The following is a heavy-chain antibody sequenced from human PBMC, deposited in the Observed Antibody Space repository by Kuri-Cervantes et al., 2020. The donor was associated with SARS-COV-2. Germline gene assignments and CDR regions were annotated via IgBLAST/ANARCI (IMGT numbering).Heavy chain of an antibody. V-gene: IGHV3-11*03. CDR3: ARRITMVRVAWVYFDY. CDR1: GFTFSDYY. D-gene: IGHD3-10*01. CDR2: ISSSSSYT. Sequence: GESLKISCAASGFTFSDYYISWIRQAPGKGLEWVSYISSSSSYTYYADSVKGRFTISRDNSKNTLYLQMNSLRAEDTAVYYCARRITMVRVAWVYFDYWGQGTLVTVSS. J-gene: IGHJ4*02.